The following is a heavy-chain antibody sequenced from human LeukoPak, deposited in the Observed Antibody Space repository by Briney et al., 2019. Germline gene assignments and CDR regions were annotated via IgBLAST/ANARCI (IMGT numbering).Heavy chain of an antibody. CDR1: GFTFSSYE. D-gene: IGHD3-9*01. CDR3: ARSEAGGGILSVSPNDY. J-gene: IGHJ4*02. V-gene: IGHV3-48*03. Sequence: GGSLRLSCAASGFTFSSYEMNWVRQAPGKGLEWVVKGRFTISRDNAKNSLFLQMNSLRAEDTAVYYCARSEAGGGILSVSPNDYWGQGTLVTVSS.